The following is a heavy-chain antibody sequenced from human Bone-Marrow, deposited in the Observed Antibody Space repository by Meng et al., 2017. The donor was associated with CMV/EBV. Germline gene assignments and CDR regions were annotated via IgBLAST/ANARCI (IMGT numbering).Heavy chain of an antibody. J-gene: IGHJ6*02. CDR1: GYTFTGYY. CDR3: ARGRYCSSTSCYVLDTAMVGMHLNYGMDV. CDR2: INPNSGGT. D-gene: IGHD2-2*01. Sequence: ASVKVSCKASGYTFTGYYMHWVRQAPGQGLEWMGWINPNSGGTNYAQKFQGRVTMTRDTSISTAYMEPSRLRSDDTAVYYCARGRYCSSTSCYVLDTAMVGMHLNYGMDVWGQGTTVTVSS. V-gene: IGHV1-2*02.